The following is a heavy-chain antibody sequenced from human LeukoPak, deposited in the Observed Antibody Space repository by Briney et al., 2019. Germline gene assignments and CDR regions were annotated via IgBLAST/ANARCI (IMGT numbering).Heavy chain of an antibody. J-gene: IGHJ3*02. Sequence: VKVSCQACRYTFPTYYMHWVRPPPGRGLAGPGIINQSDGGPSYAQKLQGRVTITSDTSKSTVYMDLNSLRSEDTAVYYCARVSNSCCRMDAFDICSQGTMVIVSA. CDR1: RYTFPTYY. D-gene: IGHD2/OR15-2a*01. CDR3: ARVSNSCCRMDAFDI. CDR2: INQSDGGP. V-gene: IGHV1-46*04.